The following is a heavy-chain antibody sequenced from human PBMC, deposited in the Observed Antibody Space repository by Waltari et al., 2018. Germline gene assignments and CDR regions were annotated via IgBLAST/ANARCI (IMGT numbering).Heavy chain of an antibody. Sequence: VQLQESGPGLVKPSETLSLTCTVSGGSISSYYWSWIRQPPGKGLEWVSAISGSGGSTYSADSVKGRFTISRDNSKNTLYLQMNSLRAEDTAVYYCAKCDSGGSCYGVDYWGQGTLVTVSS. CDR3: AKCDSGGSCYGVDY. CDR2: ISGSGGST. CDR1: GGSISSYY. V-gene: IGHV3-23*01. J-gene: IGHJ4*02. D-gene: IGHD2-15*01.